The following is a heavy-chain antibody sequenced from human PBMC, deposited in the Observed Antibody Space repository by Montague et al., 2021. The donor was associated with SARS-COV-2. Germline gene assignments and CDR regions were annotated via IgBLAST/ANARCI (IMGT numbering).Heavy chain of an antibody. Sequence: SLSLSCAASGFTFSRYWMHWVRQAPGKGLVWVSRINSDGSSTSYADSVKGRFTISRDNAKNTLYLQMNSLRAEDTAVYYCARDAFHDYGDVWFDPWGQGTLVTVSS. CDR2: INSDGSST. J-gene: IGHJ5*02. D-gene: IGHD4-17*01. V-gene: IGHV3-74*01. CDR3: ARDAFHDYGDVWFDP. CDR1: GFTFSRYW.